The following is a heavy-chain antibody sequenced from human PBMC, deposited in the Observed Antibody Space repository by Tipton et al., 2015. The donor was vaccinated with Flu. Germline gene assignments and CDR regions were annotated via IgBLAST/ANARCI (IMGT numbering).Heavy chain of an antibody. D-gene: IGHD6-6*01. Sequence: AVSGFTVSSNYMTWVRQAPGKGLEWVSRIIGDGSSTNYADSVKGRFTISRDNAKNTLYLQMNSLRAEDTAVYYCARDSSSSPWMDVWGQGTTVTVSS. CDR3: ARDSSSSPWMDV. CDR2: IIGDGSST. J-gene: IGHJ6*02. CDR1: GFTVSSNY. V-gene: IGHV3-74*01.